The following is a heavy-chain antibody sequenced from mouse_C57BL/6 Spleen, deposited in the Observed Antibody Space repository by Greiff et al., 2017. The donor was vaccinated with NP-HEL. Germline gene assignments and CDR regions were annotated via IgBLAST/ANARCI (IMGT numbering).Heavy chain of an antibody. D-gene: IGHD1-1*01. V-gene: IGHV1-42*01. CDR3: ARKGGYYYGSSYWYFDV. CDR1: GYSFTGYY. CDR2: INPSTGGT. Sequence: EVQLQQSGPELVKPGASVKISCKASGYSFTGYYMNWVKQSPEKSLEWIGEINPSTGGTTYNQKFKAKATLTVDKSSSTAYMQLKSLTSEDSAVYYCARKGGYYYGSSYWYFDVWGTGTTVTVSS. J-gene: IGHJ1*03.